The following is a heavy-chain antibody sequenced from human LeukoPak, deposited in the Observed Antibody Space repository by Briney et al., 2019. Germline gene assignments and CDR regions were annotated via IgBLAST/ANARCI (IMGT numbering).Heavy chain of an antibody. Sequence: GGSLRLSCAASGFTFSSYAMHWVRQAPGKGLEWVAVISYDGSNKYYADSVKGRFTISRDNSKNTLYLQMNSLRAEDTAVYYCARDRRITMVRGVIIYYYGMDVWGQGTTVTVSS. V-gene: IGHV3-30-3*01. CDR2: ISYDGSNK. CDR3: ARDRRITMVRGVIIYYYGMDV. J-gene: IGHJ6*02. D-gene: IGHD3-10*01. CDR1: GFTFSSYA.